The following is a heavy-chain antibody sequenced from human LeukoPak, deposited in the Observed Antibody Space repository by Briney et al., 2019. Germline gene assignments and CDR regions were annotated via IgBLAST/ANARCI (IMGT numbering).Heavy chain of an antibody. J-gene: IGHJ3*02. Sequence: GGSLRLSCAASGFTFSSFSMDWVRQAPGKGLEWVSYISNSSTIYYTDSVRGRFTISRDNAKNSLYLQMNSLGVEDTAVYYCARDLVGRGSGAFDIWGQGTMVTVSS. CDR2: ISNSSTI. CDR1: GFTFSSFS. D-gene: IGHD2-15*01. CDR3: ARDLVGRGSGAFDI. V-gene: IGHV3-48*01.